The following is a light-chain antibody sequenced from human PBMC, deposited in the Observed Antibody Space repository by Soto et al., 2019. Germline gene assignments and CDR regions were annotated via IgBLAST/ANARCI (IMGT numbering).Light chain of an antibody. J-gene: IGKJ4*01. CDR2: GAS. CDR3: QQHAH. Sequence: EIVLTQSPGTLSLSPGERATLSCRASQSVSSSYLAWYQQKPGQAPRLLIYGASSRATGIPDRFSGSGSGTDFTLTISRLEPEDFAVYYCQQHAHFGGGTKVEIK. CDR1: QSVSSSY. V-gene: IGKV3-20*01.